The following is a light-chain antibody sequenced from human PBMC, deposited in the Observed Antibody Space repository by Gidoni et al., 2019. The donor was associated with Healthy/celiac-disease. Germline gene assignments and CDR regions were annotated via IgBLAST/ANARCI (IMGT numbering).Light chain of an antibody. CDR1: QSVLYSSNNKNY. J-gene: IGKJ2*01. V-gene: IGKV4-1*01. CDR2: WAS. Sequence: IVMTQSPYSLAVSLAERATINCKSSQSVLYSSNNKNYLAWYQQKPGQPPKLLIYWASTRESGVPDRFSGSGSGTDFTLTISSLQAEDVAVYYCQKYYSTHQALGQGTKLEIK. CDR3: QKYYSTHQA.